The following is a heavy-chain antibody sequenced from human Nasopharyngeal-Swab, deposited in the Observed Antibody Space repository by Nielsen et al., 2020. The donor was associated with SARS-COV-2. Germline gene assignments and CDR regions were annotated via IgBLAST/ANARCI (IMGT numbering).Heavy chain of an antibody. J-gene: IGHJ6*03. Sequence: WGRQAPGHGRVWMGGIIPIFGTANYAQKFQGRVTITADKSTSTAYMELSSLRSEDTAVYYCVLITMVRGVIQYSYYYYMDVWGKGTTVTVSS. CDR2: IIPIFGTA. V-gene: IGHV1-69*06. CDR3: VLITMVRGVIQYSYYYYMDV. D-gene: IGHD3-10*01.